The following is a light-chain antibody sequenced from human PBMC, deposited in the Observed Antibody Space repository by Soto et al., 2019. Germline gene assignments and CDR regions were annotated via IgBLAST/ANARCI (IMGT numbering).Light chain of an antibody. J-gene: IGKJ5*01. V-gene: IGKV3-20*01. CDR2: AAS. Sequence: EIVLTQSPGTLSLSPGETATLSCRASQSVSSSYLAWYQQKPGQAPRLLMYAASISTTGIPDRFSGSGSGTDFTFTIHRLEPEDFAVYYCQQSHNSFTFGQGTRLEMK. CDR3: QQSHNSFT. CDR1: QSVSSSY.